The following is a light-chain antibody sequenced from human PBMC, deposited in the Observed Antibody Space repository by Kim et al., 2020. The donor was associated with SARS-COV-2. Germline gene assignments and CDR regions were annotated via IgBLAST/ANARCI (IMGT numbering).Light chain of an antibody. CDR3: MQGKRLPWT. J-gene: IGKJ1*01. CDR2: QVS. CDR1: QSLLYTDAKTY. V-gene: IGKV2-29*02. Sequence: DIVMTQTPLSLSVTPGQPASISCRSSQSLLYTDAKTYLFWYLQKPGQSPRLLMYQVSSRFSGVSDRFSGSGSGTDFTLEISRVEADDVGIYYCMQGKRLPWTFGQGTKVEI.